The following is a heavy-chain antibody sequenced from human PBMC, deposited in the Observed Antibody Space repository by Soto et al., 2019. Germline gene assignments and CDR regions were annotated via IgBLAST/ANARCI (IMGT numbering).Heavy chain of an antibody. CDR2: INAGNGNT. Sequence: QVQLVQSGAEVKKPGASVKVSCKASGYTFTSYAMHWVRQAPGQRLEWMGWINAGNGNTKYSQKLQGRVTITRDTSASTAYMELSSQRSEDTAVYYCARGESLYWYFDLWGRGTLVTVSS. V-gene: IGHV1-3*01. J-gene: IGHJ2*01. CDR1: GYTFTSYA. CDR3: ARGESLYWYFDL.